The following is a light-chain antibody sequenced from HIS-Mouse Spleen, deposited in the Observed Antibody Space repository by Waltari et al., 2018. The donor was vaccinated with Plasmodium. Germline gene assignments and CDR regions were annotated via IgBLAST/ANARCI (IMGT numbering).Light chain of an antibody. J-gene: IGLJ3*02. CDR1: ALPTTY. CDR2: EDS. CDR3: YSTDSSGNHRV. V-gene: IGLV3-10*01. Sequence: SYELTQPPSVSVSPGQTARITCSGDALPTTYAYWYQQKSGQAPVLVIYEDSTRPSGIPERFSGSSSGTMATLTISGAQVEDEADYYCYSTDSSGNHRVFGGGTKLTVL.